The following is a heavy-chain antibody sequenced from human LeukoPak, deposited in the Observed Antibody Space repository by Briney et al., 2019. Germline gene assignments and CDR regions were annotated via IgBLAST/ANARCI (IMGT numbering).Heavy chain of an antibody. J-gene: IGHJ4*02. V-gene: IGHV3-7*01. CDR3: ATDRGWRTSGYYLYYFES. D-gene: IGHD3-3*01. CDR1: GFILSGYF. CDR2: IKHDGGEE. Sequence: GGSLRLSCAASGFILSGYFMSWVRQAPGKGLEWVASIKHDGGEEYYVDSVRGRFTISRDNTKSSLYLQMSSLRAEDTAVYYGATDRGWRTSGYYLYYFESGGQGTLVTVSS.